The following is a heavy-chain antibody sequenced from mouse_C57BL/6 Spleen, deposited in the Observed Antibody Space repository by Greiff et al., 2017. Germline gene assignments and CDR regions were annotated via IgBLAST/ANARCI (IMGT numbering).Heavy chain of an antibody. D-gene: IGHD2-4*01. CDR1: GYTFTSYD. CDR2: IYPRDGST. Sequence: VKLLESGPELVKPGASVKLSCKASGYTFTSYDINWVKQRPGQGLEWIGWIYPRDGSTKYNEKFKGKATLTVDPSSSTAYMELHSLTSKGSAVYFCARKIYYEYDGASDYWGQGTTRTVSS. V-gene: IGHV1-85*01. J-gene: IGHJ2*01. CDR3: ARKIYYEYDGASDY.